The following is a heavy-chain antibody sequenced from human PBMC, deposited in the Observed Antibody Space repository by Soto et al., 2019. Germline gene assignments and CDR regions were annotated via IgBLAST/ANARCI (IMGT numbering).Heavy chain of an antibody. CDR3: ARGVFGSSRMVPGWFDP. Sequence: GGSLRLSCAASGFTFSSYAMHWVRQAPGKGLEWVAVISYDGSNKYYADSVKGRFTISRDNSKNTLYLQMNSLRAEDTAVYYCARGVFGSSRMVPGWFDPWGQGTLVTVS. V-gene: IGHV3-30-3*01. D-gene: IGHD6-13*01. CDR1: GFTFSSYA. CDR2: ISYDGSNK. J-gene: IGHJ5*02.